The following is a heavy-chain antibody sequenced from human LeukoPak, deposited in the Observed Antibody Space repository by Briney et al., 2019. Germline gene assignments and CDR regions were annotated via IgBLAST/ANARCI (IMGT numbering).Heavy chain of an antibody. CDR2: IPYDGSNK. V-gene: IGHV3-30-3*01. CDR1: GFTFSSYA. Sequence: GGSLRLSCAASGFTFSSYAMHWVRQAPGKGLEWVAVIPYDGSNKYYADSVKGRFTISRDNSKNTLYLQMNSLRAEDTAVYYCARAARELRLYWGQGTLVTVSS. D-gene: IGHD1-26*01. CDR3: ARAARELRLY. J-gene: IGHJ4*02.